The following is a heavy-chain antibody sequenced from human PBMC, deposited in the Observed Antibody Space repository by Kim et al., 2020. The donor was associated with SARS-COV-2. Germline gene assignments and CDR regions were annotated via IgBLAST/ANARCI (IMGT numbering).Heavy chain of an antibody. CDR3: TTDKSRRAKRGRDGYTNWFDP. CDR2: IKSKTDGGTT. CDR1: GFTFSNAW. D-gene: IGHD5-12*01. J-gene: IGHJ5*02. Sequence: GGSLRLSCAASGFTFSNAWMSWVRQAPGKGLEWVGRIKSKTDGGTTDYAAPVKGRFTISRDDSKNTLYLQMNSLKTEDTAVYYCTTDKSRRAKRGRDGYTNWFDPWGQGTLVTVSS. V-gene: IGHV3-15*01.